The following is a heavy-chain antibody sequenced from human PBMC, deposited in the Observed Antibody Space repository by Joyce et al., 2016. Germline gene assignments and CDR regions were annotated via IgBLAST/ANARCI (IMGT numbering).Heavy chain of an antibody. Sequence: QVTLVQSGAEVKKPGASVKVSCKLSGYTFTTFYVHWVRQAPGQGLECVGWIDPKSGATDYAQRFQGRVRMTRDTSISTAYMELSGLRSDDTAMYYCLFGGTDWGQGTLVTVSS. CDR2: IDPKSGAT. J-gene: IGHJ4*02. V-gene: IGHV1-2*02. CDR3: LFGGTD. D-gene: IGHD3-10*01. CDR1: GYTFTTFY.